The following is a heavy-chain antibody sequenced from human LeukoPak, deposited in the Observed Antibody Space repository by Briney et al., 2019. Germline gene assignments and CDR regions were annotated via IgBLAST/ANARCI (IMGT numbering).Heavy chain of an antibody. CDR1: GFTFSSYS. Sequence: PGGSLRLSCAAAGFTFSSYSTNWVRQAPGKGLEWVSSISSSSSYIYYADSVKGRFTISRDNAKNSLYLQMNSLRAEDTAVYYCATSIMVATTIDYWGQGTLVTVSS. CDR2: ISSSSSYI. D-gene: IGHD5-12*01. V-gene: IGHV3-21*01. J-gene: IGHJ4*02. CDR3: ATSIMVATTIDY.